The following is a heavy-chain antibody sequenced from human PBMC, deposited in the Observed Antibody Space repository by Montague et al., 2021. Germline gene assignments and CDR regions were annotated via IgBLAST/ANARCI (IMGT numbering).Heavy chain of an antibody. J-gene: IGHJ5*02. CDR1: NGSIGSSTSY. CDR2: IYYTGTT. CDR3: ASMYHYDRSIDP. Sequence: SETLSLTCTVSNGSIGSSTSYWGWIRQPPGQGLEWIGTIYYTGTTYFNTSLKSRVTISKDTSKSQFSLTLSSVTAADTAIYYCASMYHYDRSIDPWGQGTLVTVSS. V-gene: IGHV4-39*01. D-gene: IGHD3-22*01.